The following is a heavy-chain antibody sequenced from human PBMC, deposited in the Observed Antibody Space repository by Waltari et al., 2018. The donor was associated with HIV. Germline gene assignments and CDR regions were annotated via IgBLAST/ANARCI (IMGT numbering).Heavy chain of an antibody. V-gene: IGHV3-30*04. J-gene: IGHJ6*02. D-gene: IGHD2-21*02. CDR2: ISYDGSNK. Sequence: QPGRSLRLSCAASGFTFSSYAMHWVRQAPGKGLEWVAVISYDGSNKYYADSVKGRFTISRDNSKNTLYLQMNSLRAEDTAVYYCARANCGGDCYYYYYGMDVWGQGTTVTVSS. CDR3: ARANCGGDCYYYYYGMDV. CDR1: GFTFSSYA.